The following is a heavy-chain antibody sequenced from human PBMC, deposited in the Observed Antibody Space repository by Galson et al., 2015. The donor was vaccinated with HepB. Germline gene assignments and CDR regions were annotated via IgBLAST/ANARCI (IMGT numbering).Heavy chain of an antibody. V-gene: IGHV3-11*01. CDR3: ASGGSGGGRPHRLGAFDI. J-gene: IGHJ3*02. CDR2: ISSSGSTI. CDR1: GFTFSDYY. D-gene: IGHD2-15*01. Sequence: SLRLSCAASGFTFSDYYMSWIRQAPGKGLEWVSYISSSGSTIYYADSVKGRFTISRDNAKNSLYLQMNSLRAEDTAVYYCASGGSGGGRPHRLGAFDIWGQGTMVTVSS.